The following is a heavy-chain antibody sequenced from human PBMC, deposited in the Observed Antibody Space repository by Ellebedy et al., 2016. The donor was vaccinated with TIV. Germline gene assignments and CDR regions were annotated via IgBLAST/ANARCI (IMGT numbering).Heavy chain of an antibody. Sequence: AASVKVSCKASGYTFTSYYMHWVRQAPGQGLEWMGRIIPILGIPNYAQKFQGRVTITADKSTSTAYMELSSLRSEDTTVYYCASRGVPLGYCSGGSCLQTYYYSGMDVWGQGTTVTVSS. CDR2: IIPILGIP. CDR1: GYTFTSYY. V-gene: IGHV1-69*02. J-gene: IGHJ6*02. D-gene: IGHD2-15*01. CDR3: ASRGVPLGYCSGGSCLQTYYYSGMDV.